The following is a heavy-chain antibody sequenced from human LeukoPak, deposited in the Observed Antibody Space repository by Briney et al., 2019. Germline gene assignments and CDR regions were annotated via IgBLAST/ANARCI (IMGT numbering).Heavy chain of an antibody. CDR1: GFTFSTYS. CDR2: ISSISSII. Sequence: GGSLRLSCAASGFTFSTYSMSWVRQAPGKGLEWVSYISSISSIIYYADSVRGRFTISRDNARNSLYLQMNSLRAEDTAAYYCTRSRPGTEAGQPNFDYWGQGTLVTVSS. CDR3: TRSRPGTEAGQPNFDY. D-gene: IGHD6-13*01. V-gene: IGHV3-48*01. J-gene: IGHJ4*02.